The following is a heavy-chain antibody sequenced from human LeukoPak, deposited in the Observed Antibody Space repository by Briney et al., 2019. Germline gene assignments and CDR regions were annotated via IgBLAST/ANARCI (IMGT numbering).Heavy chain of an antibody. Sequence: GGSLRLSCAASGFTVSSYGMLWVRQAPGKGLEWVAVIWYDGSNKYYADSVKGRFTISRDNSKNTLYLQMNSLRAEDTAVYYCARDYYGSGSYYGPDYWGQGTLVTVSS. J-gene: IGHJ4*02. CDR1: GFTVSSYG. D-gene: IGHD3-10*01. CDR3: ARDYYGSGSYYGPDY. V-gene: IGHV3-33*01. CDR2: IWYDGSNK.